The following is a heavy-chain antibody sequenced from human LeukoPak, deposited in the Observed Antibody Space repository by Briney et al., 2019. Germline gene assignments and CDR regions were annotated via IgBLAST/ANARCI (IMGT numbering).Heavy chain of an antibody. Sequence: PSQTLSLTCTVSGGSISSGSYYWSWIRQPAGKGLEWIGYIYYSGSTYYNPSLKSRVTISVDTSKNQFSLKLSSVTAADTAVYYCARLYCSSTSCYEPTFDYWGQGTLVTVSS. CDR1: GGSISSGSYY. V-gene: IGHV4-31*03. CDR2: IYYSGST. D-gene: IGHD2-2*01. J-gene: IGHJ4*02. CDR3: ARLYCSSTSCYEPTFDY.